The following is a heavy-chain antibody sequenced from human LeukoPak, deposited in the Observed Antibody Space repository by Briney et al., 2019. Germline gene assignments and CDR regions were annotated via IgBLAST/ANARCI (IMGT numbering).Heavy chain of an antibody. CDR3: ARTFTGYSSGWYLDY. Sequence: ASVTVSFKASGYTFTVYYMHWVRQAPGQGLEWRGWINPNSGGTNYAQKFQGRVRITRETASSTAYMELSRLRSDDTAVYYCARTFTGYSSGWYLDYWGQGTLVTVSS. D-gene: IGHD6-19*01. CDR2: INPNSGGT. CDR1: GYTFTVYY. V-gene: IGHV1-2*02. J-gene: IGHJ4*02.